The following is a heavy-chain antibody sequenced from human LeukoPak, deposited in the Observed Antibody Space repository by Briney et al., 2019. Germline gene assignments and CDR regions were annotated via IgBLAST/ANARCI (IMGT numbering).Heavy chain of an antibody. D-gene: IGHD3-10*01. CDR2: ISSSGTI. CDR3: ARGYGSGSYYLY. Sequence: PGGSLRLSCAASGFTFSSYEMNWVRQAPGKGLEWVSYISSSGTIYYADSVRGRFTISRDNAKNSLYLQMNSLRAEDTAVYYCARGYGSGSYYLYWGQGTLVTVSS. V-gene: IGHV3-48*03. J-gene: IGHJ4*02. CDR1: GFTFSSYE.